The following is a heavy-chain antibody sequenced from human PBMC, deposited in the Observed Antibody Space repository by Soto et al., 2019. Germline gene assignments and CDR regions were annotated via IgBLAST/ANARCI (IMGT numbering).Heavy chain of an antibody. J-gene: IGHJ6*03. V-gene: IGHV4-59*08. Sequence: SETLSLTCTVSGGSISSYYWSWIRQPPGKGLEWIGYIYYSGSTNYNPSLKSRVTISVDTSKNQFSLKLSSVTAADTAVYYCARRRIGYCSSTSCPEISNYYYYYMDVRGKRTTVPVSS. D-gene: IGHD2-2*01. CDR1: GGSISSYY. CDR2: IYYSGST. CDR3: ARRRIGYCSSTSCPEISNYYYYYMDV.